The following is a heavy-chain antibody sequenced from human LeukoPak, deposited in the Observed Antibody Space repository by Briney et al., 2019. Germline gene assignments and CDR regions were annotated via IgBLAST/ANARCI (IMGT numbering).Heavy chain of an antibody. Sequence: ASVKVSCKASGYTFTSYGISWVRQAPGQGLEWMGWISAYNGNTNYAQKFQGRVTITADESTSTAYMELSSLRSEDTAVYYCARDAGVVLGDIVVVPAAIYFDYWGQGTLVTVSS. CDR2: ISAYNGNT. J-gene: IGHJ4*02. CDR1: GYTFTSYG. V-gene: IGHV1-18*01. D-gene: IGHD2-2*01. CDR3: ARDAGVVLGDIVVVPAAIYFDY.